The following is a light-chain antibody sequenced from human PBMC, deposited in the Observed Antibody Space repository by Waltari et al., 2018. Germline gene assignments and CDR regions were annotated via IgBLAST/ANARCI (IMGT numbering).Light chain of an antibody. CDR3: HQYNTLPLT. CDR2: KAS. Sequence: GDGVTNTCRASESVKNNLAWYQHQPGKAPKVLVHKASRLESGVPSRFSGSGYGTEFTLTISSREPDDFATYYCHQYNTLPLTFGGGTKVEIK. V-gene: IGKV1-5*03. J-gene: IGKJ4*01. CDR1: ESVKNN.